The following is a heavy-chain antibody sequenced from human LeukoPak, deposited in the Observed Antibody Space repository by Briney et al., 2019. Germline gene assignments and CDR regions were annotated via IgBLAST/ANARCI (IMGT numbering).Heavy chain of an antibody. J-gene: IGHJ4*02. Sequence: GGSLRLSCAASGFTFGSYAMSWVRQAPGKGLEWVSAISGSGGSTYYADSVKGRFTISRDNSKNTLYLQMNSLRAEDTAVYYCAKVPVPYDSSGYYIWGQGTLVTVSS. CDR1: GFTFGSYA. CDR2: ISGSGGST. CDR3: AKVPVPYDSSGYYI. V-gene: IGHV3-23*01. D-gene: IGHD3-22*01.